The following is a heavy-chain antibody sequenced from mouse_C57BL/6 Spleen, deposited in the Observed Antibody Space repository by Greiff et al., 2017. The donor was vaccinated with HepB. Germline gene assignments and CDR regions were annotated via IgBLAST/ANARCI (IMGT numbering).Heavy chain of an antibody. CDR2: IRNKANGYTT. CDR3: ARWTEGGFDY. V-gene: IGHV7-3*01. Sequence: EVKVVESGGGLVQPGGSLSLSCAASGFTFTDYYMSWVRQPPGKALEWLGFIRNKANGYTTEYSASVKGRFTISRDNSQSILYLQMNALRAEDSATYYCARWTEGGFDYWGQGTTLTVSS. CDR1: GFTFTDYY. J-gene: IGHJ2*01.